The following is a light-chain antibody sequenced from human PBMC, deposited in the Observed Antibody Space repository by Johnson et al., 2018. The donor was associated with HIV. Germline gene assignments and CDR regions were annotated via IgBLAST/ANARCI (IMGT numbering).Light chain of an antibody. V-gene: IGLV1-51*01. CDR2: DNN. Sequence: QAVLTQPPSVSAASGQRVDISCSGGSANIENNYVSWYQQLPGTAPKLLIYDNNMRPSGIPDRFSGSKSGTSAALGITGVQTGDEADYYCGTWDSSLSAVPYVFGTGTKVTVL. J-gene: IGLJ1*01. CDR3: GTWDSSLSAVPYV. CDR1: SANIENNY.